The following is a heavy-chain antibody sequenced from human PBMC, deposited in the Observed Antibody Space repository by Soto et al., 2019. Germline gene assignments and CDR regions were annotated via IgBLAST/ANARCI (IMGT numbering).Heavy chain of an antibody. CDR3: ARGQGEYSSLTVVGAFDI. Sequence: ASVKVPCKASGYTLTSYAMHWGRQAPGKRLEWMGWINAGNGNTKYSQKFQGRVTITRDTSASTAYMELSSLRSEDTAVYYCARGQGEYSSLTVVGAFDIWGQGTMVTVSS. D-gene: IGHD6-6*01. CDR1: GYTLTSYA. CDR2: INAGNGNT. V-gene: IGHV1-3*01. J-gene: IGHJ3*02.